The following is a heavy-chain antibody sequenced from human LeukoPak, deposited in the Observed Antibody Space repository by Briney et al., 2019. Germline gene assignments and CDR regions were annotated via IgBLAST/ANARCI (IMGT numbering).Heavy chain of an antibody. V-gene: IGHV4-59*06. CDR1: GGSISSYY. CDR3: ARLTGAGWYFDL. J-gene: IGHJ2*01. D-gene: IGHD7-27*01. Sequence: SETLSLTCTVSGGSISSYYWSWIRQHPGKGLEWIGYIYYSGSTYYNPSLKSRVTISVDTSKNQFSLKLSSVTAADTAVYYCARLTGAGWYFDLWGRGTLVTVSS. CDR2: IYYSGST.